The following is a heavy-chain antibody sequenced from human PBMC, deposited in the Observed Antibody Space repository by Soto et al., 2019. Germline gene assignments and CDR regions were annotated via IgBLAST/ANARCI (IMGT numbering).Heavy chain of an antibody. CDR3: ASAPIYYSNYWFDP. J-gene: IGHJ5*02. Sequence: QVQLQESGPGLVKPSQTLSLTCTVSGGSISSGGYYWSWIRQHPGKGLEWIGYIYYSGSTYHNPSLKGRVTIAVDTSKKEFSLKLSSVTAADTAVYYCASAPIYYSNYWFDPWGQGTLVTVSS. D-gene: IGHD4-4*01. CDR2: IYYSGST. V-gene: IGHV4-31*03. CDR1: GGSISSGGYY.